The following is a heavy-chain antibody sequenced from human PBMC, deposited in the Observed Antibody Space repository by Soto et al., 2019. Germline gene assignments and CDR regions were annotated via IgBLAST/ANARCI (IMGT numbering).Heavy chain of an antibody. CDR1: GFSFTSAW. Sequence: GGSLRLSCAASGFSFTSAWINWVRQVPGKGLVWVSRIKGDGTNTGYADSVKGRFTISRDNVKNTLYLQMNSLRAEDTAVYYCARGLSGYYGFDYWGQGTLVTV. V-gene: IGHV3-74*01. CDR3: ARGLSGYYGFDY. CDR2: IKGDGTNT. D-gene: IGHD5-12*01. J-gene: IGHJ4*02.